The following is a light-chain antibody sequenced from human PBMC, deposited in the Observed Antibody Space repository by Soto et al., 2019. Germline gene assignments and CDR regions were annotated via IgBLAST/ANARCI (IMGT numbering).Light chain of an antibody. Sequence: EIVLTQSPGTLSLSPGERATLSCRASQSVNSSYLAWYQQRPGQAPRLLIYGASSRATGIPDRFSGSGSGTDFTLTISRLEAEDFAVYYCQQYGSSSWTFGQGTKVDIK. CDR2: GAS. CDR1: QSVNSSY. V-gene: IGKV3-20*01. J-gene: IGKJ1*01. CDR3: QQYGSSSWT.